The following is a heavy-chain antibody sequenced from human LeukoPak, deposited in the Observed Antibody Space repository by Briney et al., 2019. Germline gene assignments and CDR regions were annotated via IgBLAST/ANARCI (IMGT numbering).Heavy chain of an antibody. D-gene: IGHD3-10*01. V-gene: IGHV3-30*03. CDR2: ISYDGSNK. J-gene: IGHJ2*01. Sequence: PGGSLGLSCAASGFTFSSYGMHWVRQAPGKGLEWVAVISYDGSNKYYADSVKGRFTISRDNSKNTLYLQMNSLGAEDTAVYYCARVGTGSWYFDLWGRGTLVTFSS. CDR1: GFTFSSYG. CDR3: ARVGTGSWYFDL.